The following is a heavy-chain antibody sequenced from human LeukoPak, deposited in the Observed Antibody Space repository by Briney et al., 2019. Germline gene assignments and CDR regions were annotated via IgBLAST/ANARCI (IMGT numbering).Heavy chain of an antibody. CDR2: IRYDGSNK. D-gene: IGHD1-26*01. CDR1: GFTLSSYG. J-gene: IGHJ4*02. Sequence: GGSLRLSCAASGFTLSSYGMHWVRQAPGKGLEWVAFIRYDGSNKYYADSVKGRFTISRDNSKNTLYLQMNSLRAEDTAVYYCAKGIVGATTSFDYWGQGTLVTVSS. V-gene: IGHV3-30*02. CDR3: AKGIVGATTSFDY.